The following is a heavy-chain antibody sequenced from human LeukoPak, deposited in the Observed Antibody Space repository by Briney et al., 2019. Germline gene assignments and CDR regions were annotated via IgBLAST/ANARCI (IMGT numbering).Heavy chain of an antibody. Sequence: SETLSITCTVSGVSISSYYWSWIRQPPGKGLEWFGYIYYSGSTNYNPSLKSRVTISVDTSKNQFSLKLSSVTAADTAVYYCARRGVIMGFDYWGQGTLSTVSS. V-gene: IGHV4-59*01. D-gene: IGHD3-10*01. CDR2: IYYSGST. CDR3: ARRGVIMGFDY. CDR1: GVSISSYY. J-gene: IGHJ4*02.